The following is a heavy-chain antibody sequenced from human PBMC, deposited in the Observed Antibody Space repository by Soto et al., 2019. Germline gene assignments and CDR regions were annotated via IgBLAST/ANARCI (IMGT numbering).Heavy chain of an antibody. CDR3: ARLDGYSHYMEI. D-gene: IGHD2-21*01. J-gene: IGHJ6*03. CDR1: GGSINSYY. CDR2: IYYTGGT. Sequence: SETLSLTCSVSGGSINSYYWIWIRQPPGKGLEWVGYIYYTGGTNYNPSLKSRVTISVDTSKKHFSLKLASVTAADTAEYYCARLDGYSHYMEIWGKGTTVTVSS. V-gene: IGHV4-59*08.